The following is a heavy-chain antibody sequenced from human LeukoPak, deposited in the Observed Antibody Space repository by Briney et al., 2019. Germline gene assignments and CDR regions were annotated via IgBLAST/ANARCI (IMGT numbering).Heavy chain of an antibody. CDR2: INPNSGGT. J-gene: IGHJ4*02. V-gene: IGHV1-2*02. CDR3: ARGEYGSGRLDY. Sequence: ASVKVSCKASGYTFTSYGISWVRQAPGQGLEWMGWINPNSGGTNYAQKFQGRVTMTRDTSISTAYMELNRLRSDDTAVYYCARGEYGSGRLDYWGQGSLVTVSS. CDR1: GYTFTSYG. D-gene: IGHD3-10*01.